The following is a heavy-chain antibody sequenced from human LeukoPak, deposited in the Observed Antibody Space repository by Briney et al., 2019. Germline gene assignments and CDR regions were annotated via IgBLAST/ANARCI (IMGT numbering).Heavy chain of an antibody. CDR2: IYPGDSDT. D-gene: IGHD2-15*01. CDR3: ARQAGRYCSGGSCYRDAFDI. V-gene: IGHV5-51*01. Sequence: GQSLKISCKGSGYSFTSYRIAWVRQMPGKGLEWMGIIYPGDSDTRYSPSFQGQVTISADKSISTAYLQWSSLKASDTAMYYCARQAGRYCSGGSCYRDAFDIWGQGTMVTVSS. CDR1: GYSFTSYR. J-gene: IGHJ3*02.